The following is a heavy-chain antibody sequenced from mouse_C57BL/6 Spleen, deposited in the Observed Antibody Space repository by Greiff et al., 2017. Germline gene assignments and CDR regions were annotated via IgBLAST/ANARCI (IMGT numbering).Heavy chain of an antibody. V-gene: IGHV1-52*01. J-gene: IGHJ3*01. Sequence: QVQLKQSGAELVRPGSSVKLSCKASGYTFTSYWMHWVKQRPIQGLEWIGNIDPSDSETHYNQKFKDKATLTVDKSSSTAYMQLSSLTSEDSAVYYCARWRDYDEAWFAYWGQGTLVTVSA. CDR3: ARWRDYDEAWFAY. CDR2: IDPSDSET. CDR1: GYTFTSYW. D-gene: IGHD2-4*01.